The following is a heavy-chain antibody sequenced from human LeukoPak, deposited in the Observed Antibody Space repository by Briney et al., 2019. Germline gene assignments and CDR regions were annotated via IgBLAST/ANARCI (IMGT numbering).Heavy chain of an antibody. D-gene: IGHD6-19*01. J-gene: IGHJ4*02. CDR1: GYTFTGYY. V-gene: IGHV1-2*02. CDR3: ARGKRQWLYDPSVRGGKSYYFDY. CDR2: INPNSGGT. Sequence: ASVKVSCKASGYTFTGYYMHWVRQAPGQGLEWMGWINPNSGGTNYAQKFQGRVTMTRDTSISTAYMELSRLRSDDTAVYYCARGKRQWLYDPSVRGGKSYYFDYWGQGTLVTVSS.